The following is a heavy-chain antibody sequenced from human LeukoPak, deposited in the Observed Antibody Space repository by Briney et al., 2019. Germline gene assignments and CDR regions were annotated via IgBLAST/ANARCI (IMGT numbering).Heavy chain of an antibody. CDR2: IYYSGST. CDR1: GGSISSYY. D-gene: IGHD3-3*01. Sequence: SETLSLTCTVSGGSISSYYWSWIRQPPGKGLEWIGYIYYSGSTNYNPSLKSRVTISVDTSKNQFSLKLSSVTAADTAVYYCARHGPKYYDFWSGYSDYWGQGTLVTVSS. V-gene: IGHV4-59*08. J-gene: IGHJ4*02. CDR3: ARHGPKYYDFWSGYSDY.